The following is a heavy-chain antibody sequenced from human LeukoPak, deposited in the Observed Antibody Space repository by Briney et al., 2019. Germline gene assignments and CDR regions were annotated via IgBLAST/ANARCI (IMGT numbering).Heavy chain of an antibody. J-gene: IGHJ4*02. D-gene: IGHD1-26*01. CDR1: GFTFSSYW. CDR2: IKSDGSS. Sequence: GGSLRLSCAASGFTFSSYWMHWVRQAPGKGLVWVSRIKSDGSSIYADSVKGRFTISRDNAKNSLYLQMNSLRAEDTALYYCAKDMGVTTLGFDYWGQGTLVTVSS. CDR3: AKDMGVTTLGFDY. V-gene: IGHV3-74*01.